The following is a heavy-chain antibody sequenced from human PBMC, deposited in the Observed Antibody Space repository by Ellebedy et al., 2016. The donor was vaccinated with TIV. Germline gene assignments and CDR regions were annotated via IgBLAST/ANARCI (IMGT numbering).Heavy chain of an antibody. CDR1: GGSFSGYF. J-gene: IGHJ5*02. Sequence: MPSETLSLTCTVSGGSFSGYFWSWLRKPPGQGMQWIAYVNPTGTTNFRPSLKSRVTISLDTSKSQFSLKMTSVTAADTAIYFCARMPIYNASFGWFDPWGQGTLVAVSS. CDR2: VNPTGTT. CDR3: ARMPIYNASFGWFDP. V-gene: IGHV4-59*01. D-gene: IGHD1-1*01.